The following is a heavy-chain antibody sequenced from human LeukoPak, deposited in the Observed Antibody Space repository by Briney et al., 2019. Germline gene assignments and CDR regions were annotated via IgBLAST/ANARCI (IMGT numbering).Heavy chain of an antibody. CDR2: ISSSGSTI. J-gene: IGHJ4*02. CDR3: VSSSWYYFDY. Sequence: SGGSLRLSCAASGFTFSSYEMNWVRQPPGKGLEWVSYISSSGSTIYYADSVKGRFTISRDNAKNPLYLQMISLRAEDTAVYYCVSSSWYYFDYWGQGTLVTVSS. D-gene: IGHD6-13*01. CDR1: GFTFSSYE. V-gene: IGHV3-48*03.